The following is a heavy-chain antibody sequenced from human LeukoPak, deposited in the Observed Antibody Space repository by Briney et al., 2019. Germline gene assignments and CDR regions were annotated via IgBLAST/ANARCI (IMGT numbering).Heavy chain of an antibody. D-gene: IGHD4-17*01. CDR3: ARGSNDYRDYSFDY. CDR1: GDSVSSNSAA. Sequence: SQTLSLTCAISGDSVSSNSAAWNWIRQSPSRGLEWLGRTYYRSKWSNNYAVSVKTRITINSDTSKNQFALQLNSATPEDTAVYYCARGSNDYRDYSFDYWGQGTLVTVSS. CDR2: TYYRSKWSN. V-gene: IGHV6-1*01. J-gene: IGHJ4*02.